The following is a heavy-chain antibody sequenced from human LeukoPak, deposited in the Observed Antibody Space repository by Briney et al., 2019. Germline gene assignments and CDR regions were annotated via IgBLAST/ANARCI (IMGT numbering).Heavy chain of an antibody. D-gene: IGHD6-19*01. CDR2: INPNSGGT. CDR1: GYTFTAYY. J-gene: IGHJ4*02. Sequence: ASVKVSCKASGYTFTAYYMYWVRQAPGRGLEWMGWINPNSGGTKYAQKFQDRVTLTRDTSITTAYMELSRVRSDDTAVYHCTRLLYSSGWYPSGYWGQGTLVSVSS. V-gene: IGHV1-2*02. CDR3: TRLLYSSGWYPSGY.